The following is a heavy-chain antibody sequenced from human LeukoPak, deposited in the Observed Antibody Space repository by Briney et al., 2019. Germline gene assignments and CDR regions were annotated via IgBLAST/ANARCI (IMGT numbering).Heavy chain of an antibody. CDR1: GFTFSSYE. Sequence: PGGSLRLSCAASGFTFSSYEMNWVRQAPGKGLEWVSYISSSGGTIHYADSVKDRFTISRDNAKNSLYLQMNSLRAEDTAVYYCARDGGTRLKYSYGYGDYWGQGTLVTVSS. D-gene: IGHD5-18*01. V-gene: IGHV3-48*03. CDR2: ISSSGGTI. J-gene: IGHJ4*02. CDR3: ARDGGTRLKYSYGYGDY.